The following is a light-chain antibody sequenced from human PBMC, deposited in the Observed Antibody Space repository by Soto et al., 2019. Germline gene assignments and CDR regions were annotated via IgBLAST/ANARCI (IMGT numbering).Light chain of an antibody. Sequence: DIVMTQSPDSLAVSLGERATINCKSSQSVLYSSNNKNYLAWYQQKPGQPPKLLIYWASTRESGVPDRFSGSGSGTDFTHTISSLQAEDVAVYYCQQSYSTPRTFGQGTKVELK. J-gene: IGKJ1*01. CDR2: WAS. V-gene: IGKV4-1*01. CDR3: QQSYSTPRT. CDR1: QSVLYSSNNKNY.